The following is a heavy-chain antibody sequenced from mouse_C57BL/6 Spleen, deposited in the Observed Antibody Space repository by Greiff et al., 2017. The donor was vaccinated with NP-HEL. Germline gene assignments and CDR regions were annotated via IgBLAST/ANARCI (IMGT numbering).Heavy chain of an antibody. CDR2: IYPSDSET. V-gene: IGHV1-61*01. CDR1: GYTFTSYW. D-gene: IGHD1-1*01. CDR3: ARYVHYYGSRRGDY. Sequence: QVQLKESGAELVRPGSSVKLSCKASGYTFTSYWMDWVKQRPGQGLEWIGNIYPSDSETHYNQQFKDKATLTVDKSSSTAYMQLSSLTSEDSADYSCARYVHYYGSRRGDYWGQSPTLTVAS. J-gene: IGHJ2*01.